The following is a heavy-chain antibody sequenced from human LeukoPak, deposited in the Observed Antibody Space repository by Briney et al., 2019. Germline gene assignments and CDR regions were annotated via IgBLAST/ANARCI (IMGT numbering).Heavy chain of an antibody. CDR3: ARDRITMVRARSFYGMDV. J-gene: IGHJ6*02. D-gene: IGHD3-10*01. CDR1: GGSISSGGYY. V-gene: IGHV4-31*03. CDR2: IYYSGST. Sequence: SETLSLTCTVSGGSISSGGYYWSWIRQHPGKGLEWIGYIYYSGSTYYNPSLKSRVTISIDTSKNQFSLKLSSVTAADTAVYYCARDRITMVRARSFYGMDVWGQGTTVTVSS.